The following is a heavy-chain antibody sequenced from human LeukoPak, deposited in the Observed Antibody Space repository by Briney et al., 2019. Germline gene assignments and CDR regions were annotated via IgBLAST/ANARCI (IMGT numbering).Heavy chain of an antibody. CDR2: IYNSGST. V-gene: IGHV4-61*08. J-gene: IGHJ4*02. Sequence: SETLSLTCAVSGGSISSGGYPWNWIRQPPGKGLEWIGYIYNSGSTNYNPSLKSRVTISVDTSKNQFSLHLKSLTDADTAVYYCARDTRRNSGVILPLDYWGQGTLVTVSS. CDR1: GGSISSGGYP. CDR3: ARDTRRNSGVILPLDY. D-gene: IGHD1-14*01.